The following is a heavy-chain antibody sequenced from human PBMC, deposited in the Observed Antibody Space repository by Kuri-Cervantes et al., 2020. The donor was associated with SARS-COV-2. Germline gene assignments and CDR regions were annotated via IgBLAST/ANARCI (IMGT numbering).Heavy chain of an antibody. J-gene: IGHJ6*03. Sequence: SETMSLTCAVSGYSISSGYYWGWIRQPPGKGLEWIGYIYYSGSTNYNPSLKSRVTISVDTSKNQFSLKLSSVTAADTAVYYCARRGVVPAARPVYYYDYMDVWGKGTTVTVSS. V-gene: IGHV4-61*01. CDR3: ARRGVVPAARPVYYYDYMDV. D-gene: IGHD2-2*01. CDR2: IYYSGST. CDR1: GYSISSGYY.